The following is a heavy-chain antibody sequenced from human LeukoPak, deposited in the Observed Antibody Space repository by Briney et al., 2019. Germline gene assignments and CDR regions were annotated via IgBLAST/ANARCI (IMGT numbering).Heavy chain of an antibody. CDR3: AGSLGYCTSNVCYLKY. J-gene: IGHJ4*02. V-gene: IGHV1-2*02. Sequence: ASVKVSCKASGYTFIGYYIHWVRQAPGQGLEWMGWIYPNSGGTNYAQKFQGRVTMTRDTSISTAYMELSRLRSDDTAVYYCAGSLGYCTSNVCYLKYWGQGTLVTVSS. CDR1: GYTFIGYY. CDR2: IYPNSGGT. D-gene: IGHD2-8*01.